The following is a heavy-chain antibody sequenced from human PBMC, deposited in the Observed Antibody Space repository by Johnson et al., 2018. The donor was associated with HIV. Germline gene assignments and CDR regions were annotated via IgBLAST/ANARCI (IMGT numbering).Heavy chain of an antibody. Sequence: VQLVESGGGLVQPGRSLRLSCVASGFTFDDYGMSWVRQAPGKGLEWVSGINWNGGSTGYADSVKGRFTISRDNAKNSLYLQMNSLRAEDTALYYCARDHYGRINDAFDIWGQGTMVTVSS. CDR1: GFTFDDYG. J-gene: IGHJ3*02. CDR2: INWNGGST. D-gene: IGHD3-10*01. CDR3: ARDHYGRINDAFDI. V-gene: IGHV3-20*04.